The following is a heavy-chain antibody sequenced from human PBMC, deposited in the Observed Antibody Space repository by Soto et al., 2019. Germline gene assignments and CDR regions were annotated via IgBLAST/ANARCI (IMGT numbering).Heavy chain of an antibody. CDR1: GFTFSNYY. J-gene: IGHJ4*02. Sequence: GGSLSLSCAASGFTFSNYYMSWIRQAPGKGLEWVSYICSSSSYTNYADSVKGRFTISRDNAKNSLYLQMNSLRAEDTAVYYCARAPSITRIVVVATYYFDCWGKGTLVTVSS. CDR3: ARAPSITRIVVVATYYFDC. V-gene: IGHV3-11*06. CDR2: ICSSSSYT. D-gene: IGHD3-22*01.